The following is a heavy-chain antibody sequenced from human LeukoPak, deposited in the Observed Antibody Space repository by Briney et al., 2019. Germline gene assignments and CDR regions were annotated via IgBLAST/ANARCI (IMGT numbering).Heavy chain of an antibody. D-gene: IGHD3-10*01. J-gene: IGHJ6*02. V-gene: IGHV1-8*01. Sequence: GASVKVSCKASGYTFTSYDINWVRQATGQGLEWMGWMNPNSGNTGYAQKFQGRVTMTRNTSISTAYMELSSLRSEDTAVYYCAREYYYGSGAHNSYYYYYYGMDVWGQGTTVTVSS. CDR1: GYTFTSYD. CDR2: MNPNSGNT. CDR3: AREYYYGSGAHNSYYYYYYGMDV.